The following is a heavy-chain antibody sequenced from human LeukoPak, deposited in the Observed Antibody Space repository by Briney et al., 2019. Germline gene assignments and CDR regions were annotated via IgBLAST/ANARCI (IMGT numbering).Heavy chain of an antibody. CDR3: ARDYCSSTSCYIFDY. CDR2: INPNSGGT. CDR1: GYTFTGYY. Sequence: ASVKVSCKASGYTFTGYYMHWVRQAPGQGLEWMGWINPNSGGTNYAQKFQGRVTMTRDTSISTAHMELSRLRSDDTPVYYCARDYCSSTSCYIFDYWGKGTLVTVSS. V-gene: IGHV1-2*02. J-gene: IGHJ4*02. D-gene: IGHD2-2*01.